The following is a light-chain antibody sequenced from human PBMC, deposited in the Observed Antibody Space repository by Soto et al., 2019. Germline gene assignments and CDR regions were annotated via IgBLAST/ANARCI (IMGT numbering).Light chain of an antibody. V-gene: IGLV2-8*01. CDR1: SRDVGGNNY. CDR2: EVS. Sequence: QSALTQPPSASGSPGQSVSISCTGTSRDVGGNNYVSWYQQHPGKAPKLMIYEVSKRPSGVPDRFSGSKSGNTASLTVSGLQAEDEADYFCLSYAGSTNYGFGTGTKVTVL. CDR3: LSYAGSTNYG. J-gene: IGLJ1*01.